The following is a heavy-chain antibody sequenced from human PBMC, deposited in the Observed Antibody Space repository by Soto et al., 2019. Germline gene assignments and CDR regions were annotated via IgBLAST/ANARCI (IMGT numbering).Heavy chain of an antibody. CDR3: AKYFGRQRAWYALDI. CDR1: GFTFSSYA. CDR2: ISGSGGST. J-gene: IGHJ3*02. D-gene: IGHD3-9*01. V-gene: IGHV3-23*01. Sequence: PGGPLRLSCAASGFTFSSYAMSWVRQAPGKGLEWVSAISGSGGSTYYADSVKGTFTIYRDNSKNTLYLQMNSLRAEDTALYYCAKYFGRQRAWYALDIGGQGTLVTVS.